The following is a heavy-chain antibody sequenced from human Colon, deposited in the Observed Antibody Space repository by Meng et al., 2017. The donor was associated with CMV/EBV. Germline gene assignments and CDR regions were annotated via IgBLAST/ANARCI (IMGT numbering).Heavy chain of an antibody. J-gene: IGHJ4*02. D-gene: IGHD2-8*02. CDR2: SRNRANMYST. CDR3: TSGYWYETYFDH. CDR1: GFTFSDHY. V-gene: IGHV3-72*01. Sequence: GGSLRLSCATSGFTFSDHYMDWVRQAPGGGLEWVGRSRNRANMYSTEYAPSVRGRFTISRDASKKLLLLHMTGLKTEDQAVYYCTSGYWYETYFDHWGQGTLVTVSS.